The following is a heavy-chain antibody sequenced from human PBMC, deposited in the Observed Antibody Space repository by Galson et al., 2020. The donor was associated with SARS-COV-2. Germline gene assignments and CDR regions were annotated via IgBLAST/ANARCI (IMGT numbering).Heavy chain of an antibody. V-gene: IGHV3-23*01. CDR2: IRGDGGAT. J-gene: IGHJ2*01. D-gene: IGHD7-27*01. CDR1: GFTFSTAD. Sequence: GGSLRLSCAASGFTFSTADMAWVRQAPGKGLEWVSIIRGDGGATYYADSVKGRFTISRDNSKNTLYVQMNSLRVEDTAVYFCAKAAGADYWYFELWGRGTLVNVSS. CDR3: AKAAGADYWYFEL.